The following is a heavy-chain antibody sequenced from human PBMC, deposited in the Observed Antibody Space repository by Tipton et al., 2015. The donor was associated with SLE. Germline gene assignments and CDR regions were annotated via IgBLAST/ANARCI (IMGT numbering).Heavy chain of an antibody. CDR2: INHSGST. D-gene: IGHD4-17*01. V-gene: IGHV4-34*01. Sequence: TLSLTCAVYGGSFSGYYWSWIRQPPGKGLEWIGEINHSGSTNYNPSLKSRVTISVDTSKNQFSLKLSSVTAADTAVYYCARDGDFGDYAGWYFDLWGRGTLVTVSS. J-gene: IGHJ2*01. CDR1: GGSFSGYY. CDR3: ARDGDFGDYAGWYFDL.